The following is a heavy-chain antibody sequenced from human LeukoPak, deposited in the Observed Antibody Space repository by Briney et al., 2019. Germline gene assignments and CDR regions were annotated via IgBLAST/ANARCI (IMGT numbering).Heavy chain of an antibody. Sequence: GGSLRLSCVASGFTFDDYGMSWVRQAPGKGLEWVSGINWNGGSTGYADSVKGRFTISRDNAKNSLYLQMNSLRAEDTALYYCARGWSGYYSYYFDYWGQGTLVTVSS. J-gene: IGHJ4*02. CDR1: GFTFDDYG. CDR2: INWNGGST. V-gene: IGHV3-20*04. CDR3: ARGWSGYYSYYFDY. D-gene: IGHD3-3*01.